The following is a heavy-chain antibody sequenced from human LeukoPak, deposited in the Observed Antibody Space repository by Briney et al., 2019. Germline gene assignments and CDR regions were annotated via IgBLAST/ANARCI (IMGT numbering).Heavy chain of an antibody. J-gene: IGHJ6*03. Sequence: SETLSLTCTVSGGSISTSSYYWSWIRQPPGKGLEWIGYIYYSGSTNYNPSLKSRVTISVDTSKNQFSLKLSSVTAADTAVYYCARTEGYYYYMDVWGKGTTVTISS. CDR1: GGSISTSSYY. CDR2: IYYSGST. V-gene: IGHV4-61*01. CDR3: ARTEGYYYYMDV.